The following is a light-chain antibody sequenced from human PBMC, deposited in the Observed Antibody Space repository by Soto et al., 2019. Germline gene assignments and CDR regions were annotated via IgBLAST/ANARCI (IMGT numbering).Light chain of an antibody. V-gene: IGKV3-15*01. CDR1: QSVKSN. Sequence: EMVMTQSPVTLSVSPGDSATRSCRASQSVKSNLAWYQQKPGQTPKLLIYVASTRATGIPARFSGSGSGTEFTLTISSLQSEDFAVYYCQQYNVWPLTFGGGTKVEFK. CDR2: VAS. J-gene: IGKJ4*01. CDR3: QQYNVWPLT.